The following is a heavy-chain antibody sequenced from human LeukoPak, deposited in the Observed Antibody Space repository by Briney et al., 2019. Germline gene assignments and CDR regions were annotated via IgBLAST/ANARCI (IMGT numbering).Heavy chain of an antibody. J-gene: IGHJ4*02. V-gene: IGHV1-2*02. CDR1: GYTFTGYY. D-gene: IGHD1-26*01. Sequence: ASVKVSCKASGYTFTGYYMHWVRQAPGQGLEWMGWINPNSGGTNYAQKFQGRVTMTRDTSISTAYMELSSLRSEDTAVYYCATTGRRCSGSPAPPYYFDYWGQGTLVTVSS. CDR2: INPNSGGT. CDR3: ATTGRRCSGSPAPPYYFDY.